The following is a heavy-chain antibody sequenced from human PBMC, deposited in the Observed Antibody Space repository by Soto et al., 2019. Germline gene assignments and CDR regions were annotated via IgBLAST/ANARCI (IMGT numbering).Heavy chain of an antibody. V-gene: IGHV4-39*01. CDR1: GGSISSSNYY. CDR2: IYYSGST. D-gene: IGHD2-2*01. CDR3: ASIPAKVPHFDS. Sequence: QLQLQESGPGLVKPSETLSLTCTVSGGSISSSNYYWGWIRQPPGKGLEWIGTIYYSGSTYYNPSHKSRLTISLDTSKTPFSLTLSSVTAADTAVYYHASIPAKVPHFDSGGQGTLVTVSS. J-gene: IGHJ4*02.